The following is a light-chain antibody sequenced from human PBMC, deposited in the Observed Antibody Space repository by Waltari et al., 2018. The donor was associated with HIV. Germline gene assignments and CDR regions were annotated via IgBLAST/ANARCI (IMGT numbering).Light chain of an antibody. CDR2: RNK. J-gene: IGLJ2*01. CDR3: AAWDDSLSGVV. CDR1: RSNIGSNY. Sequence: QSVLTQPPSASGTPGQRVTITCSGTRSNIGSNYAYWYQQLPGTAPKLLIYRNKQRPSGVPDRFSGSKSGTSASLAISGLRSEDEADYYCAAWDDSLSGVVIGGGTKLTVL. V-gene: IGLV1-47*01.